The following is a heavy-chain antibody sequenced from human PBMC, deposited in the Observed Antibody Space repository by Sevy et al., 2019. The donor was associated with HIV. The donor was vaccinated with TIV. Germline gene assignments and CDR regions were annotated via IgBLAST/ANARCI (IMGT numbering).Heavy chain of an antibody. Sequence: GGSLRLSCAASGFTFSSYAMHWVRQAPGKGLEWVAVISYDGSNKYYADSVKGRFTISRDNSKNTLYLQMNSLRAEDTAVYYGARAPNYYDSSGSKYFQHWGQGTLVTVSS. D-gene: IGHD3-22*01. CDR3: ARAPNYYDSSGSKYFQH. J-gene: IGHJ1*01. CDR1: GFTFSSYA. CDR2: ISYDGSNK. V-gene: IGHV3-30-3*01.